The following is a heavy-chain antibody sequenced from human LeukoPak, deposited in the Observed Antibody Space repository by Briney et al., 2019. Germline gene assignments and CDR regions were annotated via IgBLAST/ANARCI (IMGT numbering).Heavy chain of an antibody. CDR2: IYRGGSI. Sequence: PGGSLRLSCTASGFTLSIDFMCWVRQAPGKGLEWVSDIYRGGSIYYADSVKGRFTSSRDNSKNTLYLQMDGLRADDTAVYYCARAPGYSSSMRYWYLDRWGRGSLVTVS. V-gene: IGHV3-66*01. D-gene: IGHD6-13*01. CDR1: GFTLSIDF. J-gene: IGHJ2*01. CDR3: ARAPGYSSSMRYWYLDR.